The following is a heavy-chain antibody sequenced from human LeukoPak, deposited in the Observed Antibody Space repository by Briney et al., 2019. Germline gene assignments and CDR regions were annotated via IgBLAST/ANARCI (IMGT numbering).Heavy chain of an antibody. V-gene: IGHV3-48*03. D-gene: IGHD2-2*01. CDR3: ARGIVPAAERYYYYGMDV. CDR1: GFTFRSYE. CDR2: ISNSGSTI. J-gene: IGHJ6*02. Sequence: GGSLRLSCAASGFTFRSYEMNWVRQAPGKGLEWVSYISNSGSTIRYADSVKGRFTISRDNGKNSLYLQMNSLRAEDTAVYYCARGIVPAAERYYYYGMDVWGQGTTVTVSS.